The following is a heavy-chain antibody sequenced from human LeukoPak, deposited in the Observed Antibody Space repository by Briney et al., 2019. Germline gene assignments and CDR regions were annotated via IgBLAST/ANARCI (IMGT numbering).Heavy chain of an antibody. CDR3: ARDTYYYGSGTYYFNY. J-gene: IGHJ4*02. D-gene: IGHD3-10*01. V-gene: IGHV4-39*07. CDR2: INHSGST. Sequence: SETLSLTCTVSGGSISSSSYYWSWIRQPPGKGLEWIGEINHSGSTNYNPSLKSRVTMSVDTSKNQFSLKLSSVTAADTAVYYCARDTYYYGSGTYYFNYWGQGTLVTVSS. CDR1: GGSISSSSYY.